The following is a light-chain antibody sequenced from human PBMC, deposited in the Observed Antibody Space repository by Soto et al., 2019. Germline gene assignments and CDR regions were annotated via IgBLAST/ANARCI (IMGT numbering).Light chain of an antibody. CDR3: QQYNAYWT. CDR2: KAS. J-gene: IGKJ1*01. CDR1: QSISNW. V-gene: IGKV1-5*03. Sequence: DIQMTRSSSSQSASEGDSVTITCRASQSISNWLAWYQQKPGKAPKLLIYKASDLERGVPSRFSGSGSGTEFTLTISSLQPDDFATYYCQQYNAYWTFGQGTKVDIK.